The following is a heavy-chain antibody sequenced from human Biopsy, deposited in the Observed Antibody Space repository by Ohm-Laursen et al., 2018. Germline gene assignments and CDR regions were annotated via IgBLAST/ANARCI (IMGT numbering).Heavy chain of an antibody. D-gene: IGHD4-11*01. Sequence: ASVKVSCKASGYVFINYLVHWVRQAPGQGLEWMGKINPSGGTVAYAHKFQGRVSMTRDTSTSTIYMDLSSLRSEDTALYYCTRDIGPWSDYSFEYWGQGTLVTVSS. CDR2: INPSGGTV. CDR3: TRDIGPWSDYSFEY. CDR1: GYVFINYL. J-gene: IGHJ4*02. V-gene: IGHV1-46*01.